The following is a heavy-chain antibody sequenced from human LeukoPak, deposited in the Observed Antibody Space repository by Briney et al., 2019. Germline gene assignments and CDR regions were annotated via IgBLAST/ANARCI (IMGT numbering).Heavy chain of an antibody. D-gene: IGHD6-19*01. CDR1: GGSFSGYY. J-gene: IGHJ5*02. V-gene: IGHV4-34*01. CDR3: AREHSSGWYPMADWFDP. CDR2: INHSGST. Sequence: SETLSLTCAVYGGSFSGYYWSWIRQPPGKGLEWIGEINHSGSTKYNPSLKSRVTISVDTSKNQFSLKLSSVTAADTAVYYCAREHSSGWYPMADWFDPWGQGTLVTVSS.